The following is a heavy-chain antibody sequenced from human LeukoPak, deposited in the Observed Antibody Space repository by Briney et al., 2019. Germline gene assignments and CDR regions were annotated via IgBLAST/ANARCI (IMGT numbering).Heavy chain of an antibody. Sequence: PSETLSLTCTVSGGSISSYYWSWIRQPPGKGLEWIGYIYYSGSTNYNPSLKSRVTISVDTSKNQFSLKLSSVTAADTAVYYCARQPYSGGWYRNPFDYWGQGTLVTVSS. J-gene: IGHJ4*02. CDR2: IYYSGST. CDR1: GGSISSYY. D-gene: IGHD6-19*01. V-gene: IGHV4-59*08. CDR3: ARQPYSGGWYRNPFDY.